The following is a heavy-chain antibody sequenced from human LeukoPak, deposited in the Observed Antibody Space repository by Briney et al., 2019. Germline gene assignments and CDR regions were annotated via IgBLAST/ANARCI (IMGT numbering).Heavy chain of an antibody. D-gene: IGHD3-10*01. Sequence: PSEALSLTCAVYGGSFSGYYWSWIRQPPGKGLEWIGEINHSGSTNCNPSLKSRVTISVDTSKNQFSLKLSSVTAADTAVYYCARKKGYYGSGSYYNADHAFDIWGQGTMVTVSS. J-gene: IGHJ3*02. CDR1: GGSFSGYY. CDR2: INHSGST. V-gene: IGHV4-34*01. CDR3: ARKKGYYGSGSYYNADHAFDI.